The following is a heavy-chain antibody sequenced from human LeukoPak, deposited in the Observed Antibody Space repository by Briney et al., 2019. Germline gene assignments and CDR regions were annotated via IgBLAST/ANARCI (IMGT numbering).Heavy chain of an antibody. D-gene: IGHD6-13*01. CDR2: IYHSGST. CDR1: GGSINSGGYS. CDR3: ARTAAAGISVSAFDI. V-gene: IGHV4-30-2*01. Sequence: PSQTLSLTCAVSGGSINSGGYSWSWIRQPPGKGLEWIGYIYHSGSTYYNPSLKSRVTISVDRSKNQFSLKLSSVTAADTAVYYCARTAAAGISVSAFDIWGQGTMVTVSS. J-gene: IGHJ3*02.